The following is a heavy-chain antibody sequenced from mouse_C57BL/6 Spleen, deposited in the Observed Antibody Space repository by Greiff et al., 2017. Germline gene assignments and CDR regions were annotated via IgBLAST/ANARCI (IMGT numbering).Heavy chain of an antibody. CDR1: GYTFSSYD. J-gene: IGHJ1*03. CDR3: ASGAYSHG. Sequence: LQESGPVLVKPGASVKLSCKASGYTFSSYDINWVKQRPGQGLEWIGWIYPRDGSTKYNVKFKGKATLTVDTSSSTAYMGLHSLASEDAAGDFCASGAYSHGWGTGTTVTVSS. CDR2: IYPRDGST. D-gene: IGHD2-10*01. V-gene: IGHV1-85*01.